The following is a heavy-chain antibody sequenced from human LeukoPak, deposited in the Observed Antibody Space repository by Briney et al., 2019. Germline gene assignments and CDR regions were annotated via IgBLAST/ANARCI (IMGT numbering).Heavy chain of an antibody. CDR1: GGTFSSYA. D-gene: IGHD3-9*01. CDR3: ARDPYDLLTGYYSGSGGDY. J-gene: IGHJ4*02. CDR2: ISGYNGKT. V-gene: IGHV1-18*01. Sequence: ASVKVSCKASGGTFSSYAINWVRQAPGQGLEWVGWISGYNGKTKYAQKVQGRVIMTTDTSTSTAYMELRRLRSDDTAMYFCARDPYDLLTGYYSGSGGDYWGQGTLVTVSS.